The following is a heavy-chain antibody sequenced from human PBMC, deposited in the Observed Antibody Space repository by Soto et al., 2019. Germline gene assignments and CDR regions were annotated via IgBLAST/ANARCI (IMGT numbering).Heavy chain of an antibody. CDR1: GYTFTSYD. V-gene: IGHV1-8*01. CDR3: ARGILAGAFDI. J-gene: IGHJ3*02. CDR2: MSPNSGNT. Sequence: GASVKVSCKASGYTFTSYDTNWVRQATGQGLEWMGWMSPNSGNTGYAQKFQGRVTMTRNTSIGTAYMELSSLRSEDTAVYYCARGILAGAFDIWGQGTAVTVSS. D-gene: IGHD1-26*01.